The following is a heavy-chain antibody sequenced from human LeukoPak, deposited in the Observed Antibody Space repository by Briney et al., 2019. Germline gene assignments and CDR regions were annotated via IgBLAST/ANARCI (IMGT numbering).Heavy chain of an antibody. D-gene: IGHD3-9*01. CDR1: GFTFSSYW. V-gene: IGHV3-7*01. CDR2: IKQDGSEK. Sequence: GGSLRLSCAASGFTFSSYWMSWVRQAPGQGLEWVADIKQDGSEKYYVDSVKGRFTISRDNAKNSLFLQMNSLRAEDTAVYYCAREDGSLDFGGQGTLVTVSS. CDR3: AREDGSLDF. J-gene: IGHJ4*02.